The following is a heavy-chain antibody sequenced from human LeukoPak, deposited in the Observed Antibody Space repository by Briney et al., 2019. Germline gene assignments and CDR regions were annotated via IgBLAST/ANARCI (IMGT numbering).Heavy chain of an antibody. J-gene: IGHJ3*02. V-gene: IGHV1-8*01. D-gene: IGHD2/OR15-2a*01. CDR1: GYTFTSYD. CDR2: MNPNSGNT. CDR3: ATDLNIPHDAFDI. Sequence: ASVEVSCKASGYTFTSYDINWVRQATGQGLEWMGWMNPNSGNTGYAQKFQGRVTMTEDTSTDTAYMELSSLRSEDTAVYYCATDLNIPHDAFDIWGQGTMVTVSS.